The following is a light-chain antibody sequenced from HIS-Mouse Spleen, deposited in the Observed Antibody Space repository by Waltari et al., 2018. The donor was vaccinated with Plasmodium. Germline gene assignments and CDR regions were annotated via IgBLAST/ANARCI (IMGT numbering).Light chain of an antibody. V-gene: IGLV3-10*01. J-gene: IGLJ3*02. CDR2: EYS. CDR1: ALPKKF. Sequence: SYELTQPPSVSVSQGQTARITCPGDALPKKFAYWYQQKSGPAPVLVIYEYSKRPSGIPERFSGSSSGTMATLTISGAQVEDEADYYCYSTDSSGNHRVFGGGTKLTVL. CDR3: YSTDSSGNHRV.